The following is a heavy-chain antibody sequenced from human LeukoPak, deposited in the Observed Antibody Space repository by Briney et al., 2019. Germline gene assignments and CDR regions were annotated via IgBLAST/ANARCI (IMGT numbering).Heavy chain of an antibody. Sequence: GGSLRLSCAASGFTFSSYWMHWVRQAPGKGLVWVSRINSDGSSTSYADPVKGRFTISRDNAKNTLYLQMNSLRAEDTAVYYCARDTTASIHFIDYWGQGTLVTVSS. J-gene: IGHJ4*02. CDR2: INSDGSST. V-gene: IGHV3-74*01. CDR1: GFTFSSYW. D-gene: IGHD2-2*02. CDR3: ARDTTASIHFIDY.